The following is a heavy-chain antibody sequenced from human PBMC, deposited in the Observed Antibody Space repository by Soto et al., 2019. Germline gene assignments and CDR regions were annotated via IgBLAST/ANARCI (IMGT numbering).Heavy chain of an antibody. CDR1: GFTFSNAW. Sequence: AGGSLRLSCAASGFTFSNAWINWVRQTPGKGLEWVGRVKSKTDGGTTDFAAPVKGRFAISRDDSKNMVYLQMNSLRAEDTAVYYCARVSGYSSSWYKEDAFDIWGQGTMVTVSS. J-gene: IGHJ3*02. V-gene: IGHV3-15*07. D-gene: IGHD6-13*01. CDR2: VKSKTDGGTT. CDR3: ARVSGYSSSWYKEDAFDI.